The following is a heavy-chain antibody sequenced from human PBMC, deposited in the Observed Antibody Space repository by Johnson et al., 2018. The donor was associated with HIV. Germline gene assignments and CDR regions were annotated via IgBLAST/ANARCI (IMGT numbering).Heavy chain of an antibody. D-gene: IGHD2-21*01. J-gene: IGHJ3*02. Sequence: VQLVESGGGLVQPGGSLRLSCEASGFTFSDHYMDWVRQAPGKGLEWVGRSRNKANTYTTEYAVSVKGRFTIPRDDSKNSLYLQMNSLKTEDTAVYYCARDGYSGGFDIWGQGTMVTVSP. V-gene: IGHV3-72*01. CDR3: ARDGYSGGFDI. CDR1: GFTFSDHY. CDR2: SRNKANTYTT.